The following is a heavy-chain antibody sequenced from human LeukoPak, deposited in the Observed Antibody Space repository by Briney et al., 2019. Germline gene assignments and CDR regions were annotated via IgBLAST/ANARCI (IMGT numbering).Heavy chain of an antibody. V-gene: IGHV4-34*01. CDR1: GGSFSGYY. J-gene: IGHJ5*02. CDR3: ARSSAYNWFDP. D-gene: IGHD2-2*01. Sequence: SETLSLTCAVYGGSFSGYYWSRIRQPPGKGLEWIGEINHSGSTNYNPSLKSRVTISVDTSKNQFSLKLSSVTAADTAVYYCARSSAYNWFDPWGQGTLVTVSS. CDR2: INHSGST.